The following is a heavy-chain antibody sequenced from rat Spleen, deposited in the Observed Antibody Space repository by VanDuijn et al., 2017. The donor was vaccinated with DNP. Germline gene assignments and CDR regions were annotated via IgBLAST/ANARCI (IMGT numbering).Heavy chain of an antibody. CDR1: GFTFSNYD. J-gene: IGHJ3*01. CDR3: SSGGPDMIQGNWFAY. D-gene: IGHD2-3*01. CDR2: ISYNGGTP. Sequence: EVQLVESGGGLVQPGRSMKLSCAASGFTFSNYDMAWVRQAPTKGLEWVATISYNGGTPYYRDSVKGRFTISRDNAKSTLYLQMDSLRSEDTAMYYCSSGGPDMIQGNWFAYWGQGTLVTVSS. V-gene: IGHV5-29*01.